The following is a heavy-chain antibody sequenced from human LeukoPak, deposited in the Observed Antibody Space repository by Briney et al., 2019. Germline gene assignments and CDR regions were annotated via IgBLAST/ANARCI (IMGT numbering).Heavy chain of an antibody. CDR2: IYYSGST. D-gene: IGHD5-18*01. V-gene: IGHV4-31*03. CDR3: ARPRRGYSSGFY. J-gene: IGHJ4*02. CDR1: GGSISSGGYY. Sequence: PSETLSLTCTVSGGSISSGGYYWSWIRQRPGKGLEWIGYIYYSGSTYYNPSLKSRVTISVDTSKNQFSLKLSSVTAPDTAVYYCARPRRGYSSGFYWGQGTLVTVSS.